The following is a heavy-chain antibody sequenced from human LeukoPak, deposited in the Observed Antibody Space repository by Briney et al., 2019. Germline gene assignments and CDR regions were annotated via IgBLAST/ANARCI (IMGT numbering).Heavy chain of an antibody. D-gene: IGHD3-3*01. Sequence: SETPSLTCTVSGGSIGSYYWSWIRQPPGKRLEWIGHIYYSGSTNYNPSLKSRVTISVDTSKNQFSLKLSSVTAADTAVYYCASRSSIWSGYQDTLYYFDSWGQGTLVTVSS. CDR3: ASRSSIWSGYQDTLYYFDS. CDR1: GGSIGSYY. CDR2: IYYSGST. V-gene: IGHV4-59*01. J-gene: IGHJ4*02.